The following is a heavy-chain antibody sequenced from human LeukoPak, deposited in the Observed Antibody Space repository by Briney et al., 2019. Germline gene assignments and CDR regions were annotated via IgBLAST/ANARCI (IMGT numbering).Heavy chain of an antibody. Sequence: ASVKVSCKASGYTFTSYGITWVRQAPGQGLEWMGWISAYHGNTNYAQKLQGRVTITADESTSTAYMELSSLRSEDTAVYYCAREMGSSWSDYWGQGTLVTVSS. J-gene: IGHJ4*02. D-gene: IGHD6-13*01. CDR1: GYTFTSYG. CDR2: ISAYHGNT. V-gene: IGHV1-18*01. CDR3: AREMGSSWSDY.